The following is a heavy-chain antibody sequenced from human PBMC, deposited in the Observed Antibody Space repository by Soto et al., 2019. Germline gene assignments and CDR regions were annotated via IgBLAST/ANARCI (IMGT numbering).Heavy chain of an antibody. V-gene: IGHV1-69*08. CDR1: GGTFSSYT. CDR2: IIPILGIA. CDR3: ARDLTVTTSDFDY. J-gene: IGHJ4*02. Sequence: QVQLVQSGAEVKKPGSSVKVSCKASGGTFSSYTISWVRQAPGQGLEWMGRIIPILGIANYAQKFQGRVTITADKSTSTAYMELSSLRSEDTAVYYRARDLTVTTSDFDYWGQGTLVTVSS. D-gene: IGHD4-17*01.